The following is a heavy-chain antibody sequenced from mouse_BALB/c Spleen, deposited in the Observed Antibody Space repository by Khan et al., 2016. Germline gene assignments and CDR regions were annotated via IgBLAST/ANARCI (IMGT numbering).Heavy chain of an antibody. J-gene: IGHJ3*01. CDR1: GDSITSGY. CDR3: ARSNRNDAWFAY. V-gene: IGHV3-8*02. D-gene: IGHD2-14*01. Sequence: EVQLQESGPSLAKPSQTLSLTCSVTGDSITSGYWNWIRKFPGNRLEYMGYISYSGNTYYNPFLKSRISITRDTSKNQHYLQLISVTTEDTATYYCARSNRNDAWFAYWGQGTLVNVSA. CDR2: ISYSGNT.